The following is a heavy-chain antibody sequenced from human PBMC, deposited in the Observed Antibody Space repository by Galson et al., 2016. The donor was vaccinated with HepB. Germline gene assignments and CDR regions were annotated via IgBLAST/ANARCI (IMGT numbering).Heavy chain of an antibody. CDR2: IYSAGNT. D-gene: IGHD2-21*02. V-gene: IGHV3-66*01. Sequence: SLRLSCAASGFTVSSNYMSWVRRAPGKGLEWVSVIYSAGNTYYADSVKGRFTISRDNSKNTLYLQTNSLRAEDTAVYFCAAGYCGGDCFPIYWYFDLWGRGTLVSVSS. J-gene: IGHJ2*01. CDR3: AAGYCGGDCFPIYWYFDL. CDR1: GFTVSSNY.